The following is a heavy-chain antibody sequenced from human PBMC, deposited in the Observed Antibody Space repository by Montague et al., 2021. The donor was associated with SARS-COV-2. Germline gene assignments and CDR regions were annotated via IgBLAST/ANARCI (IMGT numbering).Heavy chain of an antibody. Sequence: SETRSLTCTVSGGSISGYYWSWIRQSPGKGLEWIGYIYYSGSTKYNPFLESRVTVSVDRSKNQVSLKLSSVTPADTAVYYCARLLRSCSNGVCRTYYYCAMDVWGQGTTVTVSS. CDR2: IYYSGST. D-gene: IGHD2-8*01. V-gene: IGHV4-59*01. J-gene: IGHJ6*02. CDR3: ARLLRSCSNGVCRTYYYCAMDV. CDR1: GGSISGYY.